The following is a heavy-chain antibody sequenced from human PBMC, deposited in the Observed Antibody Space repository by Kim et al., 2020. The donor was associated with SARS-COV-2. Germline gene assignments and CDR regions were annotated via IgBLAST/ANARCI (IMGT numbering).Heavy chain of an antibody. CDR1: GFTFRSYS. V-gene: IGHV3-48*04. J-gene: IGHJ4*02. Sequence: GGSLRLSCVASGFTFRSYSMNWVRQAPGKGLDWISYISSSGNTIYYADSVKGRFTISRDNAKNSLYLQMNSLRGEDTAVYYCATRPRDSGFGDTFDYWGQGTPVTVSS. CDR3: ATRPRDSGFGDTFDY. D-gene: IGHD3-10*01. CDR2: ISSSGNTI.